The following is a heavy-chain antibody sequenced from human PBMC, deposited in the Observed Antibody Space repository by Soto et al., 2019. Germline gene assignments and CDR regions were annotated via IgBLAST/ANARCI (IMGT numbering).Heavy chain of an antibody. J-gene: IGHJ4*02. CDR1: GYTFTGYY. Sequence: GASVKVSCKASGYTFTGYYMHWVRQAPGQGLEWMGWINPNSGGTNYAQKFQGWATMTRDTSISTAYMELSRLRSDDTAVYYCAIIGLAAGTGDYWGQGTLVTVSS. V-gene: IGHV1-2*04. CDR2: INPNSGGT. CDR3: AIIGLAAGTGDY. D-gene: IGHD6-13*01.